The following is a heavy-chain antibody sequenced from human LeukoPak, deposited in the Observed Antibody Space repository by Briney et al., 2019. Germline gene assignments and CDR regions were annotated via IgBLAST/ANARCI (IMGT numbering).Heavy chain of an antibody. CDR2: ISYDGSNK. CDR3: AKGGYDSSGYRYFDY. J-gene: IGHJ4*02. CDR1: GFTFSSYA. V-gene: IGHV3-30-3*01. D-gene: IGHD3-22*01. Sequence: GGSLRLSCAASGFTFSSYAMHWVRQAPGKGLEWVAVISYDGSNKYYADSVKGRFTISRDNSKNTLYLQMNSLRAEDTAVYYCAKGGYDSSGYRYFDYWGQGTLVTVSS.